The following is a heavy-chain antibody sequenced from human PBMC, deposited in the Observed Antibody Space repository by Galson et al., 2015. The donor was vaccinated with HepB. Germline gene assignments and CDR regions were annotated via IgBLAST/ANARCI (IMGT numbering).Heavy chain of an antibody. D-gene: IGHD3-10*01. CDR1: GFTFSSYD. V-gene: IGHV3-13*01. CDR2: IGTAGDT. CDR3: ARGGYMVRDRYYYYGMDV. Sequence: SLRLSCAASGFTFSSYDMHWVRQATGKGLEWVSAIGTAGDTYYPGSVKGRFTISRENAKNSLYLQMNSLRAGDTAVYYCARGGYMVRDRYYYYGMDVWGQGTTVTVSS. J-gene: IGHJ6*02.